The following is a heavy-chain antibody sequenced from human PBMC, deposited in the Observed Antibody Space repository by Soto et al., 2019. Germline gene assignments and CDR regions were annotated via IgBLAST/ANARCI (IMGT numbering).Heavy chain of an antibody. CDR2: ISYDGSNK. V-gene: IGHV3-30-3*01. Sequence: QVQLVESGGGVVQPGRSLRLSCAASGFTFSSYAMHWVRQAPGKGLEWVAVISYDGSNKYYADSVKGRFTISRDNSKNPLYLQMNSLRAEDTAVYYCARAGYDSSSSSGWFDPWGQGTLVTVSS. J-gene: IGHJ5*02. D-gene: IGHD6-6*01. CDR3: ARAGYDSSSSSGWFDP. CDR1: GFTFSSYA.